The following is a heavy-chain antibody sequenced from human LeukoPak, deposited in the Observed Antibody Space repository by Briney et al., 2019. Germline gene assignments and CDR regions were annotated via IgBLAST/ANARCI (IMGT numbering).Heavy chain of an antibody. J-gene: IGHJ3*02. CDR1: GFTFSSYE. V-gene: IGHV3-48*03. CDR3: AREMEYYYDSSGYPYDAFDI. D-gene: IGHD3-22*01. Sequence: PGGSLRLSRAASGFTFSSYEMNWVRQAPGKGLEWVSYISSSGSTIYYADFVKGRFTISRDNAKNSLYLQMNSLRAEDTAVYYCAREMEYYYDSSGYPYDAFDIWGQGTMVTVSS. CDR2: ISSSGSTI.